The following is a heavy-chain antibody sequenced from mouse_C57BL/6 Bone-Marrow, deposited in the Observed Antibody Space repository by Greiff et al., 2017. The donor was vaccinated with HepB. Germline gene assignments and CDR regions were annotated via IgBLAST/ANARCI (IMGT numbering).Heavy chain of an antibody. V-gene: IGHV14-2*01. CDR3: ASLGYYGSSYRFAY. J-gene: IGHJ3*01. Sequence: VQLQQSGAELVKPGASVKLSCTASGFNIKDYYMHWVKQRTEQGLEWIGRIDPEDGETKYAPKFQGKATITADTSSNTAYLQLSSLTSEDTAVYYCASLGYYGSSYRFAYWGQGTLVTVSA. D-gene: IGHD1-1*01. CDR2: IDPEDGET. CDR1: GFNIKDYY.